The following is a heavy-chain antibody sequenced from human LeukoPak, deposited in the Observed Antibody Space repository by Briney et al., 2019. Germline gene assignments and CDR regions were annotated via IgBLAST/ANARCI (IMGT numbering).Heavy chain of an antibody. CDR2: IYYRGST. CDR3: ARDWPMVRGGGAFDI. Sequence: PSETLSLTCTVSGGSISSYYWSCIRPPPREGLERIGYIYYRGSTNYNPPLKSRVTISVDTSKNQFSLKLSSVTAADTAVYYCARDWPMVRGGGAFDIWGQGTMVTVS. D-gene: IGHD3-10*01. J-gene: IGHJ3*02. V-gene: IGHV4-59*01. CDR1: GGSISSYY.